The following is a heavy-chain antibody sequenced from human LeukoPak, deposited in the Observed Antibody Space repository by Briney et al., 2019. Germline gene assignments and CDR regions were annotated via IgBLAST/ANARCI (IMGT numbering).Heavy chain of an antibody. CDR2: IHSHSGRT. Sequence: GASVKVSCKSSGYTFTDFYIHWVRQAPGQGLEWMGWIHSHSGRTRYAQRFQGRIAISRDTSITTAYMELTGLKSDDTAVYYCTRDLTAMCGNRADWGQRSLATVSS. V-gene: IGHV1-2*02. D-gene: IGHD3-9*01. J-gene: IGHJ4*01. CDR1: GYTFTDFY. CDR3: TRDLTAMCGNRAD.